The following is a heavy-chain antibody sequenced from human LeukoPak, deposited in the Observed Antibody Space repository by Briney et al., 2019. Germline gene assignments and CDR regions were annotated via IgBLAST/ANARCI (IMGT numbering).Heavy chain of an antibody. CDR1: GFIFSSYG. V-gene: IGHV3-33*01. Sequence: GGSLRLSCVTSGFIFSSYGIHWVRQAPGKGLEWVAWHFASNKYYAESVRGRFTMSKDNSKSTLYLQMDSLRVEDTAVYYCARDLCSTTSCFDYWGQGTLVSVSS. J-gene: IGHJ4*02. CDR3: ARDLCSTTSCFDY. D-gene: IGHD2-2*01. CDR2: HFASNK.